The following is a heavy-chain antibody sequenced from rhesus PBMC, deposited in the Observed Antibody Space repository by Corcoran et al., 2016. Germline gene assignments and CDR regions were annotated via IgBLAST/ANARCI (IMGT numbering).Heavy chain of an antibody. CDR2: IYGSGGST. V-gene: IGHV4S7*01. D-gene: IGHD6-25*01. J-gene: IGHJ2*01. CDR3: ARDSGSWQYWYFDL. Sequence: QLQLQESGPGLVKPSETLSLTCTVSGGSISSSYYWSWIRQPPGTGLEWMGRIYGSGGSTNYNPSLKSRVTISRDTSKNQFSLKLSSVTAADTAVYYCARDSGSWQYWYFDLWGPGTPITISS. CDR1: GGSISSSYY.